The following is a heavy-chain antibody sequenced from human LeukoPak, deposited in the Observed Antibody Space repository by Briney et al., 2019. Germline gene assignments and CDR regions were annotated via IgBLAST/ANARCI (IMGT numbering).Heavy chain of an antibody. CDR3: AKASGTYYDFWSGYCLDY. J-gene: IGHJ4*02. CDR2: ISGSGGST. V-gene: IGHV3-23*01. Sequence: GGSLRLSCAASGFTFSSYVMSWVRQAPGKGLEWVSAISGSGGSTYYADSVKGRFTISRDNSKNTLYLQMNSLRAEDTAVYYCAKASGTYYDFWSGYCLDYWGQGTLVTVSS. D-gene: IGHD3-3*01. CDR1: GFTFSSYV.